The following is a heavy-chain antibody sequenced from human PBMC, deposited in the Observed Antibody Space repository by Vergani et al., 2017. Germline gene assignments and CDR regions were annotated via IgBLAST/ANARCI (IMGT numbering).Heavy chain of an antibody. Sequence: QVQLVQSGAEVKKPGASVKVSCKASGYTFTGYYLHWVRQAPGQGLEWMGRINPNSGGTNYAQKFQGRGTMTRDTSISTAYMEMSRLRSDDTAVYYCARPLGAPAVAGTDWFDPWGQGTQVTVSA. V-gene: IGHV1-2*06. CDR1: GYTFTGYY. CDR2: INPNSGGT. CDR3: ARPLGAPAVAGTDWFDP. J-gene: IGHJ5*02. D-gene: IGHD6-19*01.